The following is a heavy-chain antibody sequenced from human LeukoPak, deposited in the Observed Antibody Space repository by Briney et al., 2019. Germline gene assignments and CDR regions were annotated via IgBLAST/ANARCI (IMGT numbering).Heavy chain of an antibody. D-gene: IGHD1-14*01. CDR1: GFTFSSYE. CDR3: ARDLTAPWGDYYYYGMDV. Sequence: GGSLRLFCAASGFTFSSYEMNWVRQAPGKGLEWVSYISSSGSTIYYADSVKGRFTISRDNAKNSLYLQMNSLRAEDTAVYYCARDLTAPWGDYYYYGMDVWGQGTTVTVSS. CDR2: ISSSGSTI. J-gene: IGHJ6*02. V-gene: IGHV3-48*03.